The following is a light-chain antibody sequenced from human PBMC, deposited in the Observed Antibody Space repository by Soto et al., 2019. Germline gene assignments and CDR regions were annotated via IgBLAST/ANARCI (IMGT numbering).Light chain of an antibody. V-gene: IGKV4-1*01. CDR1: QSVLYSSNNKNY. CDR3: QQYYSTPYT. J-gene: IGKJ2*01. Sequence: DIVMTQSPDSLAVSLGETATINCRSSQSVLYSSNNKNYFAWYQQKPGQPPKLLIYWASTRQSGVPDRFSGSGSGTDFTLPISSLQAEDVAVYYCQQYYSTPYTFGQGTKLEI. CDR2: WAS.